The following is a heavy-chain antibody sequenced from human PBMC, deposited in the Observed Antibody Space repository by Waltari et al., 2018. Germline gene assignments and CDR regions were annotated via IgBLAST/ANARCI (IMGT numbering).Heavy chain of an antibody. Sequence: EVQLVESGGGLIQPGGSLRLSCAASGFTVSSNYMSWVRQAPGKGLEWLPVIYSGGSTDYADSVKVTFHISRYNTKITLYLKMRSLRAEYSAVYYCARDPPITMVRGVKGGYWGQGTLVTVSS. CDR1: GFTVSSNY. D-gene: IGHD3-10*01. J-gene: IGHJ4*02. CDR2: IYSGGST. V-gene: IGHV3-53*01. CDR3: ARDPPITMVRGVKGGY.